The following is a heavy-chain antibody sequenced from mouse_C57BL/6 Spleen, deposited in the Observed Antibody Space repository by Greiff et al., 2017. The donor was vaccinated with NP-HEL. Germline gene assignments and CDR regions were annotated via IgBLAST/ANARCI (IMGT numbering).Heavy chain of an antibody. J-gene: IGHJ4*01. CDR1: GYTFTSYW. V-gene: IGHV1-69*01. CDR2: IDPSDSYT. D-gene: IGHD1-1*01. Sequence: QVQLKQPGAELVMPGASVKLSCKASGYTFTSYWMHWVKQRPGQGLEWIGEIDPSDSYTNYNQKFKGKSTLTVDKSSSTAYMQLSSLTSEDSAVYYCARYYYGSKDYWGQGTSVTVSS. CDR3: ARYYYGSKDY.